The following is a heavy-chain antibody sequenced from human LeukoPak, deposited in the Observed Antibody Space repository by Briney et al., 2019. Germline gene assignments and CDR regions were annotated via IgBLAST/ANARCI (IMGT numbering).Heavy chain of an antibody. J-gene: IGHJ5*02. Sequence: PSETLSLTCSVSGGSISSYYWSWIRQSPGKGLEWLGYMFYNGNPNYNPSLKSRVTISIETSKNQFSLKLSSVPAADTAVYYCARQVWELRTNWFYPWGQGTLVTVAS. CDR3: ARQVWELRTNWFYP. D-gene: IGHD1-26*01. CDR2: MFYNGNP. CDR1: GGSISSYY. V-gene: IGHV4-59*08.